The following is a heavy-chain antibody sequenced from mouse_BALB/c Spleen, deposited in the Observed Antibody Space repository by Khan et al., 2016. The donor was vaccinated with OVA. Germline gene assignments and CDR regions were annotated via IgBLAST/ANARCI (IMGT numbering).Heavy chain of an antibody. CDR1: GYTFTSYW. D-gene: IGHD1-1*01. J-gene: IGHJ4*01. Sequence: DLVKPGASVKLSCKASGYTFTSYWINWIKQRPGQGLEWVGQISPGSGSAYYNEVFKDKATLTIDTSSTTAYIQLSSLSSEDSAVYVWARSNYYGRSRYAMDYWGQGTSVTVSS. CDR2: ISPGSGSA. CDR3: ARSNYYGRSRYAMDY. V-gene: IGHV1S41*01.